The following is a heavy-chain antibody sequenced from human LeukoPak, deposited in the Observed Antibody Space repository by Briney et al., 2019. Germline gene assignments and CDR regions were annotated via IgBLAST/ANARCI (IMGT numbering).Heavy chain of an antibody. D-gene: IGHD4-17*01. CDR2: IKSKTDGGTT. CDR1: GFTFSNAW. CDR3: TTYYTTVTTYYYGMDV. J-gene: IGHJ6*02. V-gene: IGHV3-15*01. Sequence: PGGSLRLSCAASGFTFSNAWMSWVRQAPGKGLEWVGRIKSKTDGGTTDYAAPVKGRFTISRDDSKNTLYLQMNSLKTEDTAVYYCTTYYTTVTTYYYGMDVWGQGTTVTVSS.